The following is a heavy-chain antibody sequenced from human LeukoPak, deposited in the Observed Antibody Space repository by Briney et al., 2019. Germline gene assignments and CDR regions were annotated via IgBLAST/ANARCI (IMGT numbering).Heavy chain of an antibody. CDR2: VSDSDRT. V-gene: IGHV3-23*01. CDR1: GFTFSRYA. D-gene: IGHD2-21*02. J-gene: IGHJ4*02. Sequence: PGGSLRLSCAGSGFTFSRYAMSWVRQAPGKGLEWVSTVSDSDRTYYADSVKGRFTISRDNSKNTLHLQMSSLRAEDTAVYYCARGKCGGDCYSDYWGQGTLVTVSS. CDR3: ARGKCGGDCYSDY.